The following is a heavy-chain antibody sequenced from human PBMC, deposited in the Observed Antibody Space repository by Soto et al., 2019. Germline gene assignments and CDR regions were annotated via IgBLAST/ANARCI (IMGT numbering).Heavy chain of an antibody. CDR1: GFTFSDYY. V-gene: IGHV3-11*01. CDR2: ISSSGSTI. D-gene: IGHD6-19*01. Sequence: QVQLVETGGGLVKPGGSLRLSCAASGFTFSDYYMSWIRQAPGKGLEWVSYISSSGSTIYYADSVKGRFTISRDNAKNSLYLQMNSLRAEDTAVYYCARDFDRIAVAGIKRNWFDPWGQGTLVTVSS. J-gene: IGHJ5*02. CDR3: ARDFDRIAVAGIKRNWFDP.